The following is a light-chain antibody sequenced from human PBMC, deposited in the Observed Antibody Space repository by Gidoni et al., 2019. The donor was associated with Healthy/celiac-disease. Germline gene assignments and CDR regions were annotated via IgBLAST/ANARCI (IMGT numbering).Light chain of an antibody. CDR2: GAS. Sequence: EIVLTQSPATLSVSPGERATLSCRARQSVSTNLAWYQQKPGQAPRLLIYGASTRATGIPARSSGSGCETEFTLTSSSLQYEDVAVYYCQQYNSWPQDTFGPGTKVDIK. J-gene: IGKJ3*01. CDR3: QQYNSWPQDT. CDR1: QSVSTN. V-gene: IGKV3-15*01.